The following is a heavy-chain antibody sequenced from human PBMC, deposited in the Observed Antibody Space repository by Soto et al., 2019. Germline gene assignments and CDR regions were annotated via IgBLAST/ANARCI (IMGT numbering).Heavy chain of an antibody. J-gene: IGHJ3*02. CDR3: AKGGYYSLFDI. CDR2: ISGSGGRT. CDR1: GFPFSSYA. V-gene: IGHV3-23*01. D-gene: IGHD3-16*01. Sequence: EMQLLESGGGLVQPGGSLRLSCVASGFPFSSYAMSWVRQTPGKGLEWVSGISGSGGRTYYADSVKGRFTISRDNSNNTLSLQMHLLRVEDTAVYFCAKGGYYSLFDILGQGMMVTFAA.